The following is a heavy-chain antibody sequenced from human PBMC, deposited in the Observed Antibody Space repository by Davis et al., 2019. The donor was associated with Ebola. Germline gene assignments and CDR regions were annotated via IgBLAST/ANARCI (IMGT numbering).Heavy chain of an antibody. V-gene: IGHV3-30-3*01. CDR3: ARDPFGGVIVSEYYFDY. J-gene: IGHJ4*02. CDR2: ISYDGSNK. Sequence: PGGSLRLSCAASGFTFSSYAMHWVRQAPGKGLEWVAVISYDGSNKYYADSVKGRFTISRDNSKNTLYLQMNSLRAEDTAVYYCARDPFGGVIVSEYYFDYWGQGTLVTVSS. CDR1: GFTFSSYA. D-gene: IGHD3-16*02.